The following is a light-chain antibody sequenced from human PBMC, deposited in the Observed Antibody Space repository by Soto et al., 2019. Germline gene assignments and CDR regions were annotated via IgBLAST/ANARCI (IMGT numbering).Light chain of an antibody. J-gene: IGLJ3*02. CDR2: EVS. CDR3: SSYAGSSFWV. Sequence: QSAPTQPPSASGSPGQSATISCTGTSNDVGGYNYVSWYQQYPGKAPKLMIYEVSKRPSGVPDRFSGSKSGNTASLTVSGLQPEDEAGYYCSSYAGSSFWVFGGGTKVTVL. V-gene: IGLV2-8*01. CDR1: SNDVGGYNY.